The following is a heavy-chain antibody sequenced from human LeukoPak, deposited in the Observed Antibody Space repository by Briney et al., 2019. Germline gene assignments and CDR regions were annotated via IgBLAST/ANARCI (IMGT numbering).Heavy chain of an antibody. V-gene: IGHV3-23*01. D-gene: IGHD6-19*01. Sequence: PGGSLRLSCAASGFTLNTYAMSWVRQAPGKGLEWVSAISGRGDSTYYTDSVKGRFTISRDNSKNTLYLQMNSLRAEDTAVYYCAKEPRIAVAGDNWFDPWGQGTLVTVSS. CDR1: GFTLNTYA. J-gene: IGHJ5*02. CDR3: AKEPRIAVAGDNWFDP. CDR2: ISGRGDST.